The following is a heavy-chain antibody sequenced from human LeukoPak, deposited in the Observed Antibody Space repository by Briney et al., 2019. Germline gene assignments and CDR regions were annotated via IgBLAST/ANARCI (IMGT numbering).Heavy chain of an antibody. V-gene: IGHV4-4*09. CDR2: IYTSGGT. J-gene: IGHJ4*02. Sequence: SETLSLTCTVSGDSISSYYWSWIRQPPGKGLEWIGYIYTSGGTNYIPSLKGRVTISIDTSKNQFSLKLSSVTAADSAVYYCARLTRLSTSPDRYYLDYWGQGTLVTASS. CDR1: GDSISSYY. CDR3: ARLTRLSTSPDRYYLDY. D-gene: IGHD6-6*01.